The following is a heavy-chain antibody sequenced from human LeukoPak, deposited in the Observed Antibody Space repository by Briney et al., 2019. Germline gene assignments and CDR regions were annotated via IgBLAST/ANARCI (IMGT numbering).Heavy chain of an antibody. Sequence: SETLSLTCTVSGGSISSGEYYWIWIRQHPGKGLEWIGHIYYSGSTSYYPSLKSRVTISVDTSKNQFSLKLSSMTAADTAVYYCARAGYSNSWPLDHWGQGTLVTVSS. D-gene: IGHD6-13*01. J-gene: IGHJ4*02. CDR3: ARAGYSNSWPLDH. V-gene: IGHV4-31*03. CDR2: IYYSGST. CDR1: GGSISSGEYY.